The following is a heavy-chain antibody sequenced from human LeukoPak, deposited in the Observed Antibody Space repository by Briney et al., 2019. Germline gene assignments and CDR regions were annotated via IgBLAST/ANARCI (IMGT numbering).Heavy chain of an antibody. CDR1: GDSISNYY. V-gene: IGHV4-59*08. Sequence: PSETLSLTCTVSGDSISNYYWSWIRQPPGKGLEWIGYIYYSGSTNSNPSLKSRVTISIDTSKNQVSLKLRSVTAADTAVYYCARPLGNGFSYWYFDLWGRGTLVTVSP. CDR2: IYYSGST. CDR3: ARPLGNGFSYWYFDL. J-gene: IGHJ2*01. D-gene: IGHD5-24*01.